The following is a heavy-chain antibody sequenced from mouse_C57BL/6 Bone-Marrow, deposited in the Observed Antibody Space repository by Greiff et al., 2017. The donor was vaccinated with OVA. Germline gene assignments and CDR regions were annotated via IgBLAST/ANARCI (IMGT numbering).Heavy chain of an antibody. V-gene: IGHV5-17*01. CDR1: GFTFSDYG. CDR3: ARNYGYYAMDY. J-gene: IGHJ4*01. CDR2: ISSGSSTI. D-gene: IGHD1-1*02. Sequence: EVKVEESGGGLVKPGGSLKLSCAASGFTFSDYGMHWVRQAPEKGLEWVAYISSGSSTIYYADTVKGRFTISRDNAKNTLFLQMTSLRSEDTAMYYCARNYGYYAMDYWGQGTSVTVSS.